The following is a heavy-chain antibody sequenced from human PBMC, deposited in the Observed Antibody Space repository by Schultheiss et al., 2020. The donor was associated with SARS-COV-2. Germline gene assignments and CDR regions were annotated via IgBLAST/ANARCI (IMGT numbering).Heavy chain of an antibody. CDR2: TYSGGST. Sequence: GGSLRLSCAASGFTFSNAWMSWVRQAPGKGLEWVSVTYSGGSTYYADSVKGRFSISRDNAKNSLYLQMNSLRTEDTAVYYCASMATVPPFWGQGTLVTVSS. J-gene: IGHJ4*02. CDR1: GFTFSNAW. V-gene: IGHV3-66*01. CDR3: ASMATVPPF. D-gene: IGHD4-17*01.